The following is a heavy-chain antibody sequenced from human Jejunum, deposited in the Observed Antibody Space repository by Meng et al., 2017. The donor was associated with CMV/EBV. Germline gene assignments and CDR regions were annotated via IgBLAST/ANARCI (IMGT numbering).Heavy chain of an antibody. CDR1: FNDDF. Sequence: FNDDFVHWGRRAPGQPLGWRGRRHGRPQDNTDAQKFEGRIRMSKDTSIDTDFMELTGLTSDDTAVYYCARDIITAGETGSFLDQWGQGTPVTVSS. V-gene: IGHV1-2*06. CDR2: RHGRPQDN. D-gene: IGHD3-22*01. CDR3: ARDIITAGETGSFLDQ. J-gene: IGHJ1*01.